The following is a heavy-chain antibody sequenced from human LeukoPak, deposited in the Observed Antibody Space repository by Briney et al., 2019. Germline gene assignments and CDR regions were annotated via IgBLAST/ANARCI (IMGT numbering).Heavy chain of an antibody. D-gene: IGHD4-17*01. CDR3: VRVGSAYGDPLEFDF. CDR2: ISGNNGNT. CDR1: GYRFTKFG. V-gene: IGHV1-18*01. Sequence: ASVKVSCKASGYRFTKFGISWVRQAPGQGLEWMGWISGNNGNTDSAQKFQDRVTMTTDNSMSTAYLEVRSLRSDDTAVYFCVRVGSAYGDPLEFDFWGQGTLVIVSS. J-gene: IGHJ4*02.